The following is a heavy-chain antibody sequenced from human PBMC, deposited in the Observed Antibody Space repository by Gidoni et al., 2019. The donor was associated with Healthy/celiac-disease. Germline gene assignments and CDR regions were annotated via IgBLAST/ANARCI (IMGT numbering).Heavy chain of an antibody. Sequence: EVQLLESGVGLVQPGGSLRLSCAASGFTFSSYAMSWVRQAPGKGLEWVSAISGSGGSTYYADSVKGRFTISRDNSKNTLYLQMNSLRAEDTAVYYCANSGSYYSGHIFDYWGQGTLVTVSS. CDR2: ISGSGGST. J-gene: IGHJ4*02. CDR1: GFTFSSYA. D-gene: IGHD1-26*01. V-gene: IGHV3-23*01. CDR3: ANSGSYYSGHIFDY.